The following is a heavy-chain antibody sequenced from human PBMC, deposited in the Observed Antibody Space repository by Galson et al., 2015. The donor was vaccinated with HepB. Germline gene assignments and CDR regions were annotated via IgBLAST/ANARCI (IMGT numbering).Heavy chain of an antibody. D-gene: IGHD2-15*01. CDR2: INADGSDE. Sequence: SLRLSCAASGFTFRTSWMTWVRQGPGGGLEWVANINADGSDEFYVDSVKDRFTISRDNAKNSLYLQMNSLRAEDTGVYYCATDGGWFRLDPWGQGTLVTVSS. CDR1: GFTFRTSW. J-gene: IGHJ5*02. CDR3: ATDGGWFRLDP. V-gene: IGHV3-7*01.